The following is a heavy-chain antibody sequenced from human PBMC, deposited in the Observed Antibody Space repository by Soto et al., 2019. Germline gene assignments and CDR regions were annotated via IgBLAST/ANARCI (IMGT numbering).Heavy chain of an antibody. CDR2: INAGNGNT. D-gene: IGHD2-21*02. CDR3: ARAAYCGSDSCSDAFDI. J-gene: IGHJ3*02. V-gene: IGHV1-3*01. Sequence: QVQLVQSGAEVKKSGASVKVSCKASGYTFTNYAMHWVRQAPGQRLEWMGWINAGNGNTKYSQQLQDRVTITRDTSASTAYMELSSLRSEDTAVYYCARAAYCGSDSCSDAFDICGQGTVVTVSS. CDR1: GYTFTNYA.